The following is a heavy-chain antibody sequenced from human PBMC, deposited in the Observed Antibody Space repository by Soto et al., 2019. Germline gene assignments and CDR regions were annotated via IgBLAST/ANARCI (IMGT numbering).Heavy chain of an antibody. D-gene: IGHD6-19*01. CDR3: ARHWGHPIAVAGARTSYYCGMDV. V-gene: IGHV5-51*01. J-gene: IGHJ6*02. CDR1: GYNFTNYL. Sequence: GESLKLSCNGSGYNFTNYLIGWVRQVPGKGLDWMGIIYPGDSETRYSPSFQGQVIISADKSISTAYLQWSSLKASDSAMYYGARHWGHPIAVAGARTSYYCGMDVWGQGTTVTVSS. CDR2: IYPGDSET.